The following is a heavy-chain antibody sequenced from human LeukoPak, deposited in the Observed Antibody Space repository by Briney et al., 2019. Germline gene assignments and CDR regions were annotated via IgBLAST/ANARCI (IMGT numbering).Heavy chain of an antibody. CDR2: INPNSGGT. Sequence: ASVKVSCKASGGTFSSYAISWVRQAPGQGLEWMGRINPNSGGTNYAQKFQGRVTMTRDTSISTAYMELSRLRSDDTAVYYCARSTRSTYCSGGSCPSPTFDYWGQGTLVTVSS. CDR1: GGTFSSYA. CDR3: ARSTRSTYCSGGSCPSPTFDY. V-gene: IGHV1-2*06. J-gene: IGHJ4*02. D-gene: IGHD2-15*01.